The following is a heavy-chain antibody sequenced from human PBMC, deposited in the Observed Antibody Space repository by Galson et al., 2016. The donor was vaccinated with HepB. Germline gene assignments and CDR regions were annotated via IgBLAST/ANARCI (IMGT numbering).Heavy chain of an antibody. Sequence: SLRLSCAPSGLTVGTHYMNWVRQAPGKGLEWVAVIYTGGGTYYADSVQGRFTVSRDLSQNAVYLQMNSLRAEDTAVYYCSAVYEVYGSVFKIWGHGTTVIVSS. D-gene: IGHD5/OR15-5a*01. CDR3: SAVYEVYGSVFKI. CDR1: GLTVGTHY. J-gene: IGHJ6*02. CDR2: IYTGGGT. V-gene: IGHV3-53*01.